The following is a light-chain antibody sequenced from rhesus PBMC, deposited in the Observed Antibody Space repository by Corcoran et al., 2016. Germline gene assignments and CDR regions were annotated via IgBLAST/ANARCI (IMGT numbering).Light chain of an antibody. V-gene: IGKV3-53*01. CDR2: DTS. CDR1: QSVSSN. J-gene: IGKJ4*01. Sequence: QVILTQSPATLSLSPGERATLSCRASQSVSSNFAWYQQKPGQAPRLLIYDTSRRATGIPDRFSGSGSGTEFTLTISSLEPEYFAVYYCQKCSSSPPTFGGGTKVEL. CDR3: QKCSSSPPT.